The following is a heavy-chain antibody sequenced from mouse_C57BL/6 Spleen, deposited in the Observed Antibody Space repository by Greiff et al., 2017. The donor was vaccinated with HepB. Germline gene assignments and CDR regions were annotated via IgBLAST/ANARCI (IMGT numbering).Heavy chain of an antibody. CDR1: GYTFTDYN. J-gene: IGHJ2*01. Sequence: VQLQQSGPELVKPGASVKMSCKASGYTFTDYNMHWVKQSHGKSLEWIGYINPNNGGTSYNQKFKGKATLTVNKSSSTAYMELRSLTSEDSAVYYFARSPLITTVVATNFDYWGQGTTLTVSS. CDR2: INPNNGGT. V-gene: IGHV1-22*01. CDR3: ARSPLITTVVATNFDY. D-gene: IGHD1-1*01.